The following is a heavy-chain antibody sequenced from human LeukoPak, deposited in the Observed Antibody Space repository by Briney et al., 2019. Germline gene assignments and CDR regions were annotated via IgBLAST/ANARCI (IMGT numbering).Heavy chain of an antibody. D-gene: IGHD3-10*01. J-gene: IGHJ5*02. Sequence: SETLSLTCTVSGGSISSGDYYWSWLRQPPGKGLEWIGYISYSGSTHYNPSLKSRVTISIDTSNDQFSLKLSSVTAADTAVYYCARKGPYGSGSGFDPWGQGTLVTVSS. CDR1: GGSISSGDYY. CDR2: ISYSGST. CDR3: ARKGPYGSGSGFDP. V-gene: IGHV4-30-4*01.